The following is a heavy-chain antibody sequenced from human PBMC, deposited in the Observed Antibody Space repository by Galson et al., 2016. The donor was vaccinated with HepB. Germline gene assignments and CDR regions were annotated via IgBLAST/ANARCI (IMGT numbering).Heavy chain of an antibody. CDR1: GFSISSYS. Sequence: SLRLSCAASGFSISSYSMNWVRQAPGKGLAWVSYISTGRTTKYYAASVKGRFIISRDNANNTLYLQVNSLRAEYTAVYYCAKDLGQVLFFDWLGGMDVWGQGTTFTVSS. V-gene: IGHV3-48*01. CDR3: AKDLGQVLFFDWLGGMDV. CDR2: ISTGRTTK. D-gene: IGHD3-9*01. J-gene: IGHJ6*02.